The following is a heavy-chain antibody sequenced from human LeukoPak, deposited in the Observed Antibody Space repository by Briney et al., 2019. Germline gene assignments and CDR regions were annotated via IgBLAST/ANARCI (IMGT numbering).Heavy chain of an antibody. D-gene: IGHD3-22*01. CDR1: GGTLSSYA. J-gene: IGHJ4*02. Sequence: SVKVSCKASGGTLSSYAISWVRQAPGQGLEWMGGIIPIFGTANYAQKFQGRVTITADESTSTAYMELSSLRSEDTAVYYCAGDSSGYYYVYHYWGQGTLVTVSS. V-gene: IGHV1-69*01. CDR2: IIPIFGTA. CDR3: AGDSSGYYYVYHY.